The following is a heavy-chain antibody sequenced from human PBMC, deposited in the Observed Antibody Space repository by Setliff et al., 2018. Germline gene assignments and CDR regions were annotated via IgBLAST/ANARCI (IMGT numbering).Heavy chain of an antibody. V-gene: IGHV4-4*08. CDR3: ARGVSSVSWTPRY. CDR1: GDSMNDNH. CDR2: IYTSGGT. D-gene: IGHD6-19*01. J-gene: IGHJ4*02. Sequence: SETLSLTCNVSGDSMNDNHWTWIRQPPGKGLEWIGYIYTSGGTNYNPSLKSRVTISVDMSKNQFSLKLSSVIAADTAVYYGARGVSSVSWTPRYWGRGILVTVSS.